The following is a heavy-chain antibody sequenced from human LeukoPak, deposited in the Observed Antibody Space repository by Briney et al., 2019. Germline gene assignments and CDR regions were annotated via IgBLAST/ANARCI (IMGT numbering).Heavy chain of an antibody. CDR2: IYTSGST. V-gene: IGHV4-61*02. CDR1: GGSISSGSYY. J-gene: IGHJ4*02. D-gene: IGHD3-3*01. Sequence: SQTLSLTCTASGGSISSGSYYWSWIRQPAGKGLEWIGRIYTSGSTNYNPSLKSRVTISVDTSKNQFSLKLSSVTAADTAVYYCARVSDFWSGYSPGYFDYWGQGTLVTVSS. CDR3: ARVSDFWSGYSPGYFDY.